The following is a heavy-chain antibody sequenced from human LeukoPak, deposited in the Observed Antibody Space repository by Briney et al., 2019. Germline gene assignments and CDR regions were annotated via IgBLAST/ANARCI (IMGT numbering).Heavy chain of an antibody. V-gene: IGHV1-3*01. Sequence: ASVKVSCKASGYTFTSYAMHWGRQAPGQRLEWMGWINAVNGNTKYSQKFQGRVTITRDTSASTAYMELSSLRSEDTAVYYCARGDIVVVTASVYGYYGMDVWGQGTTVTVSS. CDR2: INAVNGNT. J-gene: IGHJ6*02. D-gene: IGHD2-21*02. CDR3: ARGDIVVVTASVYGYYGMDV. CDR1: GYTFTSYA.